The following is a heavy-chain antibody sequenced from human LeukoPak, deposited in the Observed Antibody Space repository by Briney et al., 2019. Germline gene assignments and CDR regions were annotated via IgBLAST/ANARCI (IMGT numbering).Heavy chain of an antibody. V-gene: IGHV3-48*01. J-gene: IGHJ4*02. CDR2: ISSSSSTI. CDR3: ARHLLLGYCSSTSCHATGY. CDR1: AFTFSTYS. Sequence: GGSLRLSCAASAFTFSTYSMNWVRQAPGKGLEWVSYISSSSSTIYYADSVKGRFTISRDNAKNSLYLQMNSLRAEDTAVYYCARHLLLGYCSSTSCHATGYWGQGTLVTVSS. D-gene: IGHD2-2*01.